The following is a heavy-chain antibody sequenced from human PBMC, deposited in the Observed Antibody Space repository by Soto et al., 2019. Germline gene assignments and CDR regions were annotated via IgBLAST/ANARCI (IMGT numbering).Heavy chain of an antibody. V-gene: IGHV1-18*01. Sequence: QLQLVQSGSEVKKPGASVKVSCKTSGFTFTNYGFTWVRQAPGTGLEWMGWSSALNGFTNYAQDFQGRVTLTTDSSTNTAYMELRGLRADDTGFYYCAAATSIAIGLREWGQGTVVSFAS. CDR3: AAATSIAIGLRE. J-gene: IGHJ4*02. CDR1: GFTFTNYG. CDR2: SSALNGFT. D-gene: IGHD6-6*01.